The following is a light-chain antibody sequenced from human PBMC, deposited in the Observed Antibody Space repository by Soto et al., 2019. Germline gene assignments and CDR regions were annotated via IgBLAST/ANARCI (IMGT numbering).Light chain of an antibody. J-gene: IGKJ1*01. CDR2: GAS. CDR1: QSVSSNY. Sequence: EIVLTQSPGTLSLSPGERATLSCRASQSVSSNYLAWYQQKPGQAPRPLIYGASSRATGNPDRFSGSGAGTGFTLTISRLESEDFAVYYCQQYGSSPWTFGQGTKVEIK. V-gene: IGKV3-20*01. CDR3: QQYGSSPWT.